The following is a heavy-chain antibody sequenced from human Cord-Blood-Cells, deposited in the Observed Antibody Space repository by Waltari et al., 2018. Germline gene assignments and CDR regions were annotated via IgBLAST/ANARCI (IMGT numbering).Heavy chain of an antibody. V-gene: IGHV4-38-2*01. CDR2: IYHSGST. Sequence: QVQLQESGPGLVKPSETLSLTCAVSGYSISSGYYCGWTRQPPGKGLEWVGSIYHSGSTYYTPSLKSRVTISVDTSKNQFSLKLSSVTAADTAVYYCARYYYDSSGFDYWGQGTLVTVSS. CDR3: ARYYYDSSGFDY. D-gene: IGHD3-22*01. J-gene: IGHJ4*02. CDR1: GYSISSGYY.